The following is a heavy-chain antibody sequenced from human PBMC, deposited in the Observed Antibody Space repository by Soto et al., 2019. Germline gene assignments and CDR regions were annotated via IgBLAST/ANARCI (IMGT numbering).Heavy chain of an antibody. CDR3: AREVNYNRGGNYFGY. J-gene: IGHJ4*02. Sequence: QVRLMESGGGVVQPGTSLRLSCVGSGFTFSSYGMHWVRQAPGKGLEWVAVIWSDGSNQYYGDSVKGRCTISRDHSKNTLYLQMDSLRVEDTAVYYCAREVNYNRGGNYFGYWGQGTLVTVSS. V-gene: IGHV3-33*01. CDR1: GFTFSSYG. D-gene: IGHD3-10*01. CDR2: IWSDGSNQ.